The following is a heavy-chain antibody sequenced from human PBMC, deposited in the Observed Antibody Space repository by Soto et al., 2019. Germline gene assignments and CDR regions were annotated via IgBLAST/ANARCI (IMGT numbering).Heavy chain of an antibody. CDR2: IYSGGST. J-gene: IGHJ4*02. Sequence: EVQLVESGGGLIQPGGSLRLSCAASGFTVSSNYMSWVRQAPGKGLEWVSVIYSGGSTYYADSVKGRFTISRDNSKNTLYLQMNSLRAEDTAVYYCASDKTGGDYDLDYWGQGTLVTVSS. D-gene: IGHD4-17*01. V-gene: IGHV3-53*01. CDR3: ASDKTGGDYDLDY. CDR1: GFTVSSNY.